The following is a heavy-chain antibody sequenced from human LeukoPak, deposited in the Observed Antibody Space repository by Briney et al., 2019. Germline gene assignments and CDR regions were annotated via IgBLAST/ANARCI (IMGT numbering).Heavy chain of an antibody. CDR3: ERDRVFGIFDY. CDR2: IYSSGST. CDR1: RGSISNYY. D-gene: IGHD3-3*01. Sequence: SETLSLTCTVSRGSISNYYWSWIRQPAGKGLEWIGRIYSSGSTNYNPSLKSRVTMSVDTSKNQFSLKLRSVTAADMAVYYCERDRVFGIFDYWGQGTLVTVSS. V-gene: IGHV4-4*07. J-gene: IGHJ4*02.